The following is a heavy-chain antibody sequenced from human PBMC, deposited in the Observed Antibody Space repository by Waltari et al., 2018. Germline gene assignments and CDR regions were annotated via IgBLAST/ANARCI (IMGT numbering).Heavy chain of an antibody. CDR1: GYTFTSYG. CDR3: ARDAHIYSSSWYRGFDY. J-gene: IGHJ4*02. Sequence: QVQLVQSGAEVKKPGASVKVSCKASGYTFTSYGISWVRQAPGQGLEWVGWISAYNGNTNYAQKLQGRVTMTTDTSTSTAYMELRSLRSDDTAVYYCARDAHIYSSSWYRGFDYWGQGTLVTVSS. V-gene: IGHV1-18*01. CDR2: ISAYNGNT. D-gene: IGHD6-13*01.